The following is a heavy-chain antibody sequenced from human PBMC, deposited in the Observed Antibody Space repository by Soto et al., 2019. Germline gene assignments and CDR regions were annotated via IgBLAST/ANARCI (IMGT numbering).Heavy chain of an antibody. Sequence: ASVKVSCKASGYTFTGYYMHWVRQAPGQGLEWMGWINPNSGGTNYTQKFQGWVTMTRDTSISTAYMELSRLRSDDTAVYYCARDGGVHYGMDVWGQGTTVTVSS. D-gene: IGHD2-8*02. J-gene: IGHJ6*02. CDR1: GYTFTGYY. CDR2: INPNSGGT. V-gene: IGHV1-2*04. CDR3: ARDGGVHYGMDV.